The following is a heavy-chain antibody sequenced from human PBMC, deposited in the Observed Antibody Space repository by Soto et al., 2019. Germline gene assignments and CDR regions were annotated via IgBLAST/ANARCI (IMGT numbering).Heavy chain of an antibody. J-gene: IGHJ5*02. CDR2: VNDSGNS. V-gene: IGHV4-34*01. Sequence: QVQLHQWGAGQLRASETLSLTCGVSGGSFSGYYWSWIRQPPGKGLEWIGEVNDSGNSNYNPSLKRRGVISVDTPKHEFYLKMNTVPAADTGVYYCPRVRRWLPAEMVDLWGQGALVTVSS. CDR3: PRVRRWLPAEMVDL. D-gene: IGHD5-12*01. CDR1: GGSFSGYY.